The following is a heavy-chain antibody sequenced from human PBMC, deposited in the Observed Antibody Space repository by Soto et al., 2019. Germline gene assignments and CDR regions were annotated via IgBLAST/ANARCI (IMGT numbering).Heavy chain of an antibody. CDR3: ARGGAVVVPGAVDRHNWFDP. V-gene: IGHV1-69*02. CDR2: VIPILGMA. CDR1: GGTFSSYS. Sequence: QVQLVQSGAEVKKPGSSVKVSCEASGGTFSSYSFSWVRQAPGQGLEWMGRVIPILGMANYAQKFQGRVTLTGDKSTSTVYMEMSSLRSEDTAVYYCARGGAVVVPGAVDRHNWFDPWGQGTLVTVSS. D-gene: IGHD2-2*01. J-gene: IGHJ5*02.